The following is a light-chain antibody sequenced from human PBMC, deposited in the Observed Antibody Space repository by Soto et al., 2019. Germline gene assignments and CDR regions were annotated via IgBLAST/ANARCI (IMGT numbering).Light chain of an antibody. CDR2: LNSDGSH. J-gene: IGLJ3*02. CDR3: QTWGTPWV. Sequence: QSVLTQSPSASASLGASVKLTCTLSSGHSNYVIAWHQQQSEKGPRFLMKLNSDGSHLKGNEIPDRFSGSSSGAERYLTISSLQSEDEADYYCQTWGTPWVFAGGTKLTVL. V-gene: IGLV4-69*01. CDR1: SGHSNYV.